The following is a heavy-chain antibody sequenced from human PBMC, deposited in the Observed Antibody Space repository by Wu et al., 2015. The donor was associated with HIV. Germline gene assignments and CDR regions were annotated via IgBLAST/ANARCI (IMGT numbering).Heavy chain of an antibody. Sequence: QVHLEQSGVEVKKPGASVKVSCKASGYTFTSYGINWVRQAPGQGLEWMGWINTFNGNTNYAQKLQGRVTMTTDTSTSTAYMELRSLRSDDTAVYYCARDLWQWLVLSDAFDYLGPKGTMVTVSS. V-gene: IGHV1-18*01. CDR1: GYTFTSYG. CDR3: ARDLWQWLVLSDAFDY. J-gene: IGHJ3*02. CDR2: INTFNGNT. D-gene: IGHD6-19*01.